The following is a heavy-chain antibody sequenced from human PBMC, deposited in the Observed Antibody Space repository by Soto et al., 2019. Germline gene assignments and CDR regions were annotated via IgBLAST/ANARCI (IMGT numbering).Heavy chain of an antibody. J-gene: IGHJ4*02. CDR3: ASAARRARTFDY. CDR2: IYYSGST. D-gene: IGHD6-6*01. CDR1: GGSISSGDYY. V-gene: IGHV4-30-4*01. Sequence: SETLSLTCTVSGGSISSGDYYWSWIRQPPGKGLEWIGYIYYSGSTYYNLSLKSRVTISVDTSKNQFSLKLSSVTAADTAVYYCASAARRARTFDYWGQGTLVTVS.